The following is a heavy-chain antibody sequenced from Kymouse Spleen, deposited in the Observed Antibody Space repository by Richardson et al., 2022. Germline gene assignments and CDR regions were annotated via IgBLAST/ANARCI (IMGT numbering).Heavy chain of an antibody. Sequence: EVQLVESGGGLVQPGRSLRLSCAASGFTFDDYAMHWVRQAPGKGLEWVSGISWNSGSIGYADSVKGRFTISRDNAKNSLYLQMNSLRAEDTALYYCAKDMGSYSSGWPYYYYYYGMDVWGQGTTVTVSS. V-gene: IGHV3-9*01. CDR1: GFTFDDYA. CDR2: ISWNSGSI. J-gene: IGHJ6*02. CDR3: AKDMGSYSSGWPYYYYYYGMDV. D-gene: IGHD6-19*01.